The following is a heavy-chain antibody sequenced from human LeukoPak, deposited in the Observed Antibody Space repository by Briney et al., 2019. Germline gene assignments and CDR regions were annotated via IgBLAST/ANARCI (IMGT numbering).Heavy chain of an antibody. CDR3: ARGATSDH. CDR1: GSSISPYY. CDR2: IYYSGST. Sequence: PSETLSLTCTVSGSSISPYYWSWIRQPPGKGLEWIGYIYYSGSTNYNPSLKSRVTISVDTSKNQFSLKLTSMTAADTAVYYCARGATSDHWGQGTLVTVSS. D-gene: IGHD1-26*01. J-gene: IGHJ4*02. V-gene: IGHV4-59*01.